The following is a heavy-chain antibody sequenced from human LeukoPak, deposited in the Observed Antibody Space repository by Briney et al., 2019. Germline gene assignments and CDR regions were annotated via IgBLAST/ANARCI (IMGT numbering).Heavy chain of an antibody. CDR3: ARLRLWFDY. J-gene: IGHJ4*02. V-gene: IGHV4-39*01. CDR1: GGSISSGSYY. D-gene: IGHD5-18*01. CDR2: IYYTGGT. Sequence: SSETLSLTCTVSGGSISSGSYYWGWIRQPPGKGLEWIGSIYYTGGTYYNPSLKSRVTISVDTSKNQFSLKLTSVTAADTAVYYCARLRLWFDYWGQGTLVTVSS.